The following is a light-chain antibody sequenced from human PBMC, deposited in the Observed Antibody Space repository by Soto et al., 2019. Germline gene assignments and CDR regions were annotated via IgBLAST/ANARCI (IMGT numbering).Light chain of an antibody. J-gene: IGKJ4*01. Sequence: DIQMTQSPSTLSASVGDRVTITCRASQSISSWLSWYQQKPGKAPKLLIYKASSLASGVPSRFSGSGSGTEFTLTISSLQPDYFATYYCQQYKSYPTFGGGTKVEIK. CDR3: QQYKSYPT. V-gene: IGKV1-5*03. CDR1: QSISSW. CDR2: KAS.